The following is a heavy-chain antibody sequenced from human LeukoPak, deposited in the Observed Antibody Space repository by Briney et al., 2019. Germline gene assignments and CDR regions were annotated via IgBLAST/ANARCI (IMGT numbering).Heavy chain of an antibody. CDR3: ARDKKDYYGSGSYPEDY. V-gene: IGHV4-34*01. Sequence: SETLSLTCAVYGGSFSGYYWSWIRQPPGKGLEWIGEINHSGSTNYNPSLKSRVTISVDTSKNQFSLKLSSVTAADTAVYYCARDKKDYYGSGSYPEDYWGQGTLVTVSS. J-gene: IGHJ4*02. CDR1: GGSFSGYY. CDR2: INHSGST. D-gene: IGHD3-10*01.